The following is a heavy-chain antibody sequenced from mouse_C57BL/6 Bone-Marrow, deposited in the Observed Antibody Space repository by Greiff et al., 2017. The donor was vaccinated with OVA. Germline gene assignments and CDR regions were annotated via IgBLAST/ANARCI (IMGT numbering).Heavy chain of an antibody. D-gene: IGHD1-1*01. V-gene: IGHV5-17*01. CDR3: ARCYCAVFGY. CDR2: ISSGSSTN. Sequence: DVHLVESGGGLVKPGGSLKLSCAASGFTFSDYAMHWVRQAPEKGLEWVAYISSGSSTNYYSDTVKGRFTISRDNAKYTLFLQMTSLRSEDTAMYYCARCYCAVFGYWGQGTTLTVSS. J-gene: IGHJ2*01. CDR1: GFTFSDYA.